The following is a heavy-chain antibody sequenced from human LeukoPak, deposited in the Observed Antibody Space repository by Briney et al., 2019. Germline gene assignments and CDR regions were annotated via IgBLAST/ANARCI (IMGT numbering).Heavy chain of an antibody. J-gene: IGHJ4*02. CDR3: ARDHHDILTGYFRGYYFDY. CDR2: IYYSGST. D-gene: IGHD3-9*01. Sequence: SETLSLTCTVSGGSISSSSYYWGWIRQPPGKGLEWIGSIYYSGSTYYNPSLKCRVTISVDTSKNQFSLKLSSVTAADTAVYYCARDHHDILTGYFRGYYFDYWGQGTLVTVSS. V-gene: IGHV4-39*07. CDR1: GGSISSSSYY.